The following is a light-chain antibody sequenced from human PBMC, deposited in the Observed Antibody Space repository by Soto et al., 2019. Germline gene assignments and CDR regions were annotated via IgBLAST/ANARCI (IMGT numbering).Light chain of an antibody. CDR2: KAS. Sequence: DIQVTQSPSTLSASVGDRVTITCRAGQSILTWLAWFQQKPGKAPQLLIYKASNLESGVPSRFSGSGSGTEFTLTISGLQPDDFASYYCQQYYGYSWTFGQGTKVEIK. V-gene: IGKV1-5*03. J-gene: IGKJ1*01. CDR3: QQYYGYSWT. CDR1: QSILTW.